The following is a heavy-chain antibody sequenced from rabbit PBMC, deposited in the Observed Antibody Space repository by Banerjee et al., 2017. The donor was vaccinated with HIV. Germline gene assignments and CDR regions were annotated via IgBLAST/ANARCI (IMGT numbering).Heavy chain of an antibody. CDR1: GFSFSSNYW. Sequence: QEQLEESGGDLVKPEGSLTLTCTASGFSFSSNYWICWVRQAPGKGLEWIACIDTGSSGRTYYASWAKGRFTISRSTSLNTVTLQMTSLTAADTATYFCARDLAGVIGWNFNL. J-gene: IGHJ4*01. D-gene: IGHD4-1*01. V-gene: IGHV1S45*01. CDR3: ARDLAGVIGWNFNL. CDR2: IDTGSSGRT.